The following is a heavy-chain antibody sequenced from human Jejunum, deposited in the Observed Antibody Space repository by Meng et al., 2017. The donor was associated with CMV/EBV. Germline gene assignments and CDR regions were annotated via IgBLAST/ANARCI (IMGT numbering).Heavy chain of an antibody. J-gene: IGHJ4*02. CDR3: ARRFCSSTDCYPWDY. D-gene: IGHD2-2*01. Sequence: YGGSFSTYYGTWIRQPPGRGLEWIGEINHSGSTNYNPSLKSRVIVSVDTSMNQFSLRVRSVTVADTAVYYCARRFCSSTDCYPWDYWGQGTLVTVSS. V-gene: IGHV4-34*01. CDR1: GGSFSTYY. CDR2: INHSGST.